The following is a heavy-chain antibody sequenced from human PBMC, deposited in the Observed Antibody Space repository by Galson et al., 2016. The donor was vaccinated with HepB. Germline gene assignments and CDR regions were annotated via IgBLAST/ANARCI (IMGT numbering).Heavy chain of an antibody. J-gene: IGHJ3*02. CDR3: EGYSDPFDI. V-gene: IGHV3-53*01. CDR1: GFSVSGKY. D-gene: IGHD3-22*01. Sequence: SLRLSCAASGFSVSGKYMSWDRQAPGKGLEWVSAIFSGDATYYRDSVKGRFTISRDTSKNTLYLQMNNLRAEDTAIYYCEGYSDPFDIWGQGTMVTVSS. CDR2: IFSGDAT.